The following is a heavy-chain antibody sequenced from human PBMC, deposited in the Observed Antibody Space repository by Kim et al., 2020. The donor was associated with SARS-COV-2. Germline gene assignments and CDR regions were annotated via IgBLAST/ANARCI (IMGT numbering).Heavy chain of an antibody. Sequence: SVKVSCKASGGTFSSYAISWVRQAPGQGLEWMGGIIPIFGTANYAQKFQGRVTITADESTSTAYMELSSLRSEDTAVYYCARASYYDILTGYPNWFDPWGQGTLVTVSS. D-gene: IGHD3-9*01. J-gene: IGHJ5*02. CDR3: ARASYYDILTGYPNWFDP. V-gene: IGHV1-69*13. CDR2: IIPIFGTA. CDR1: GGTFSSYA.